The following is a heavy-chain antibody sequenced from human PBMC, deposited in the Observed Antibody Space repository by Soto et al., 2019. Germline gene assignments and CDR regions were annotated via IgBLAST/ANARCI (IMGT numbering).Heavy chain of an antibody. CDR1: GYTFTGYY. V-gene: IGHV1-2*02. D-gene: IGHD3-22*01. Sequence: ASVTVYCKASGYTFTGYYMHWVRQAPGQGLEWMGWINPNSGGTNYAQKFQGRVTMTRDTSISTAYMELSRLRSDDTAVYYCAREYYYDSRRKGDYYYGMDVWGQGTTVTVSS. CDR3: AREYYYDSRRKGDYYYGMDV. J-gene: IGHJ6*02. CDR2: INPNSGGT.